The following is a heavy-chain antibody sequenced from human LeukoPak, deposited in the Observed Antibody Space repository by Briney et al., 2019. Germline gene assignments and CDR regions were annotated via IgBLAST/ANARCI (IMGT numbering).Heavy chain of an antibody. V-gene: IGHV4-39*01. Sequence: SETLSLTCTVSGGSISSSSYYWGWIRQPPGRGLEWIGSIYYSGSTYYNPSLKSRVTISVDTSKNQFSLKLSSVTAADTAVYYCARQRITTVTTSGYFDLWGRGTLVTVSS. J-gene: IGHJ2*01. D-gene: IGHD4-17*01. CDR1: GGSISSSSYY. CDR3: ARQRITTVTTSGYFDL. CDR2: IYYSGST.